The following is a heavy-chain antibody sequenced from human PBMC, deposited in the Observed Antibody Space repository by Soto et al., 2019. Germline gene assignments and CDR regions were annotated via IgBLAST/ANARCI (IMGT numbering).Heavy chain of an antibody. Sequence: PSETLSLTCTVSGGSISSYYWSWFRQPPGKGLEWIGYIYYSGSTNYNPSLKSRVTISVDTSKNQFSLKLSSVTAADTAVYYCERDFIEAAGDAWFDPWGQGTLVTVSS. CDR1: GGSISSYY. J-gene: IGHJ5*02. V-gene: IGHV4-59*01. CDR2: IYYSGST. CDR3: ERDFIEAAGDAWFDP. D-gene: IGHD6-13*01.